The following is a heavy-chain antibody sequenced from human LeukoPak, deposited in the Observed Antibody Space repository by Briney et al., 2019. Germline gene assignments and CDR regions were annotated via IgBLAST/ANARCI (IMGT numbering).Heavy chain of an antibody. V-gene: IGHV4-59*01. CDR2: IYYSGST. Sequence: SGTLSLTCTVSGGSISSYYWSWIRQPPGKGLEWIGYIYYSGSTNYNPSLKSRVTISVDTSKNQFSLKLSSVTAADTAVYYCAGGYGGNSADYWGQGTLVTVSS. CDR1: GGSISSYY. CDR3: AGGYGGNSADY. D-gene: IGHD4-23*01. J-gene: IGHJ4*02.